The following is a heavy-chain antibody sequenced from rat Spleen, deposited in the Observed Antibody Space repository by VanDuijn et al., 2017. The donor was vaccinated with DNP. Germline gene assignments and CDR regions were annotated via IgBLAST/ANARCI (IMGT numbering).Heavy chain of an antibody. D-gene: IGHD3-8*01. CDR1: GFIFSNYW. J-gene: IGHJ2*01. Sequence: EVQLVESGGGPVQPGRSLKLSCVASGFIFSNYWMTWIRQAPGRGLEWVASITNTGGSTYYPDSVKGRFTISRDNAKSTLYLQVNSLRSEDTATYYCTSNPHIRTAAPFDYWGQGVMVTVSS. CDR3: TSNPHIRTAAPFDY. V-gene: IGHV5-31*01. CDR2: ITNTGGST.